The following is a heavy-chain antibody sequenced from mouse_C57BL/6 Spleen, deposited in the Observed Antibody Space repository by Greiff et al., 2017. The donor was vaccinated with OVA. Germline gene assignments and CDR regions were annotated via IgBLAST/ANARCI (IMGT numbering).Heavy chain of an antibody. V-gene: IGHV5-17*01. J-gene: IGHJ4*01. CDR1: GFTFSDYG. Sequence: EVQRVESGGGLVKPGGSLKLSCAASGFTFSDYGMHWVRQAPGKGLEWVAYISSGSSTIYYADTVKGRFTISRDNAKNTLFLQMTSLRSEDTAMYYCAKGDDYDDYAMDYWGQGTSVTVSS. CDR2: ISSGSSTI. D-gene: IGHD2-4*01. CDR3: AKGDDYDDYAMDY.